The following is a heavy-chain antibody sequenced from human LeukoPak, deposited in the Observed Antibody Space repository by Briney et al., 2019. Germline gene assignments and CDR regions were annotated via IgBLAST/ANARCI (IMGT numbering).Heavy chain of an antibody. CDR3: ARGRGIVVVPAALNYYYYMGV. CDR2: INPSGGST. V-gene: IGHV1-46*01. D-gene: IGHD2-2*01. Sequence: ASVKVSCKASGYTFTSYYMHWVRQAPGQGLEWMGIINPSGGSTSYAQKFQGRVTITTDESTSTAYMELSSLRSEDTAVYYCARGRGIVVVPAALNYYYYMGVWGKGTTVTVSS. CDR1: GYTFTSYY. J-gene: IGHJ6*03.